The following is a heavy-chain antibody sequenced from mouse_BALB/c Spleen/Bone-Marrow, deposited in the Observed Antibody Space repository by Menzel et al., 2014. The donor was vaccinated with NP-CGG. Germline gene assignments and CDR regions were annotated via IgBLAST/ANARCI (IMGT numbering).Heavy chain of an antibody. CDR1: GFTFSSYY. CDR2: INSNGGST. J-gene: IGHJ2*01. D-gene: IGHD4-1*01. Sequence: EVQGVESGGGLVKLGGSLKLSCAASGFTFSSYYMSWVRQTPEKRLELVAAINSNGGSTYYPDTVKGRFTISRDNAKNTLYLQMSSLKSEDTALYYCARRGWDGYFDYWGQGTTLTVSS. CDR3: ARRGWDGYFDY. V-gene: IGHV5-6-2*01.